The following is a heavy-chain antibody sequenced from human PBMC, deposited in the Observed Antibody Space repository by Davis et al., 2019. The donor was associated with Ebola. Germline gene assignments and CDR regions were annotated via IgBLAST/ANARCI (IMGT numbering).Heavy chain of an antibody. CDR1: GFTFSSYA. J-gene: IGHJ4*02. CDR3: ARGETEIAAAGPPFDY. Sequence: GESLKISCAASGFTFSSYAMSWVRQAPGKGLEWVSAISGSGGSTYYADSVKGRFTISRDNSKNTLYLQMNSLRAEDTAVYYCARGETEIAAAGPPFDYWGQGTLVTVSS. CDR2: ISGSGGST. V-gene: IGHV3-23*01. D-gene: IGHD6-13*01.